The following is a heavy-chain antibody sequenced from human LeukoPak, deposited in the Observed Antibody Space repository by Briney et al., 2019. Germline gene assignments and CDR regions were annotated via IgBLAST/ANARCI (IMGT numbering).Heavy chain of an antibody. J-gene: IGHJ6*02. CDR2: IYYSGST. CDR1: GGSISSGGYC. D-gene: IGHD3-3*01. Sequence: SETLSLTCTVSGGSISSGGYCWSWIRQHPGKGLEWIGYIYYSGSTYYNPSLKSRVTISVDTSKNQFSLKLSSVTAADTAVYYCARDSSQNTIFYGMDVWGQGTTVTVSS. V-gene: IGHV4-31*03. CDR3: ARDSSQNTIFYGMDV.